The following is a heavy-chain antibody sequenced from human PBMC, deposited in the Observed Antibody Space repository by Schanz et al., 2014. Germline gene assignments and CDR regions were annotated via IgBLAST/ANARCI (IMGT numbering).Heavy chain of an antibody. J-gene: IGHJ3*01. CDR3: TRSTLWSYDV. CDR1: GGSISSGVW. D-gene: IGHD2-21*01. Sequence: QVQLQESGPGLVKPSGTLSLTCVVFGGSISSGVWWTWARQSPGKGLEWIGEIFHSGTTNYNPSLECRVTISVAKSKKQFSLISSSMTAADTAVYYCTRSTLWSYDVWGRGTMVIVSS. CDR2: IFHSGTT. V-gene: IGHV4-4*02.